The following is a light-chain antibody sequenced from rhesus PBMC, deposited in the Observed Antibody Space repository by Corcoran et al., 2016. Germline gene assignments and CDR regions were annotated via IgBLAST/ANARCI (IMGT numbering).Light chain of an antibody. CDR2: AAT. CDR1: QGISSH. Sequence: DIQMTQSPSSLSASVGDTVTINCRVSQGISSHLNWFQQKPGKAPKLLIYAATTLQSGVPSRFSGSGSGTDFTLTISSLRPEDFATYYCQQYRSYPFTFGPGSKLDLK. V-gene: IGKV1-28*02. J-gene: IGKJ3*01. CDR3: QQYRSYPFT.